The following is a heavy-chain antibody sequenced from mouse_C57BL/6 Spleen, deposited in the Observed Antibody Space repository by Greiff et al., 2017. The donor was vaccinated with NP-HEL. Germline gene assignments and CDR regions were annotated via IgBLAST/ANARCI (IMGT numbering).Heavy chain of an antibody. V-gene: IGHV5-4*01. Sequence: DVKLVESGGGLVKPGGSLKLSCAASGFTFSSYAMSWVRQTPEKRLEWVATISDGGSYTYYPDNVKGRFTISRDNAKNNLYLQMSHLKSEDTAMYYCARDPAYGSSFDYWGQGTTLTVSS. J-gene: IGHJ2*01. CDR3: ARDPAYGSSFDY. D-gene: IGHD1-1*01. CDR2: ISDGGSYT. CDR1: GFTFSSYA.